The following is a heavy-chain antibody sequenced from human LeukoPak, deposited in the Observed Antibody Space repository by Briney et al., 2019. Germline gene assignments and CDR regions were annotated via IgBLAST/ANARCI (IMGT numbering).Heavy chain of an antibody. CDR3: AKEGTASKPSDLDY. Sequence: EPGGSLRLPCAASGFIFSDYGMHWVRQAPGKGLEWVTFIRYDGSNKYYADSVKGRFTISRDNSKNTLYLQMNSLRPEDTAVYYCAKEGTASKPSDLDYWGQGTLVTVSS. CDR1: GFIFSDYG. V-gene: IGHV3-30*02. J-gene: IGHJ4*02. CDR2: IRYDGSNK. D-gene: IGHD1/OR15-1a*01.